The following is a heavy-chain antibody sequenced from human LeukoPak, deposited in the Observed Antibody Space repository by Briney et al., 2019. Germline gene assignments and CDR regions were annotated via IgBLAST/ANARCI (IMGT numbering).Heavy chain of an antibody. D-gene: IGHD1-1*01. CDR3: ARSVQLERLFDY. CDR1: GFTFSSYS. V-gene: IGHV3-21*01. J-gene: IGHJ4*02. CDR2: ISSSSSYI. Sequence: GGSLRLSCAASGFTFSSYSMNWVRQAPGKGLEWVSSISSSSSYIYYADSVKGRFTISRDNAKNSLYLQMNRLRAEDTAVYYCARSVQLERLFDYWGQGTLVTVSS.